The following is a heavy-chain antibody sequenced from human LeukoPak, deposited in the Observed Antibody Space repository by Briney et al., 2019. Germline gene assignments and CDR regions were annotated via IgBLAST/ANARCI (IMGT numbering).Heavy chain of an antibody. V-gene: IGHV4-59*08. D-gene: IGHD3-10*01. CDR3: AATYYYGSGSSYYGMDV. J-gene: IGHJ6*02. CDR2: IYYSGST. CDR1: GGSISSYY. Sequence: SETLSLTCTVSGGSISSYYWSWIRQPPGKGLEWIGYIYYSGSTNYNPSLKSRVTVSVDTSKNQFSLKLSSVTAADTAVYYCAATYYYGSGSSYYGMDVWGQGTTVTVSS.